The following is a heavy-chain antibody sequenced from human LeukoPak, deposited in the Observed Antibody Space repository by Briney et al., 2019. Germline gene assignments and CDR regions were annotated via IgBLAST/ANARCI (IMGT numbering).Heavy chain of an antibody. Sequence: GGSLRLSCAASGFTFSSYWMHWVRQAPGKGLKWVARIDGDGSTTIYADSVKGRFTISRDNAKNSLYLQMNSLRAEDTAVYYCAKGYTPRGYSESRDYYYGMDVWGQGTTVTVSS. CDR1: GFTFSSYW. CDR2: IDGDGSTT. J-gene: IGHJ6*02. D-gene: IGHD5-12*01. V-gene: IGHV3-74*01. CDR3: AKGYTPRGYSESRDYYYGMDV.